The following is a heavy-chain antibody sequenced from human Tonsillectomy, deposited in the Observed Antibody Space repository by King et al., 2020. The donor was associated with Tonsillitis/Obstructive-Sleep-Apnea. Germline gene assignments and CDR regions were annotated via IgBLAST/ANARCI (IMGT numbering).Heavy chain of an antibody. D-gene: IGHD3-10*01. J-gene: IGHJ6*03. CDR2: IKSKTDGGTT. V-gene: IGHV3-15*01. CDR1: GFTFSNAW. Sequence: VQLVESGGGLVKPGGSLRLSCAASGFTFSNAWMSWVRQAPGKGLEWVGRIKSKTDGGTTDYAAPVKGRFTISRDDSKNTLYLQMNSLKTEDTAVYYCTTETPGPIGERSSWGMDVWGKGTTVTVSS. CDR3: TTETPGPIGERSSWGMDV.